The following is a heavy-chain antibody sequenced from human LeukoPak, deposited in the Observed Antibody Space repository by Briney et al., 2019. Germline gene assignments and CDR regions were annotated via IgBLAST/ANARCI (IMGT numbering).Heavy chain of an antibody. CDR3: ARLDDFWSGYWGNYYYYMDV. Sequence: GESLRLSCAASGFTFSSYWMSWVRRAPGKGLEWVANIKKDGSEKYYVDSVKDRFTISRDNAKNSLYLQMNSLRAEDTAVYYCARLDDFWSGYWGNYYYYMDVWGKGTTVTVSS. V-gene: IGHV3-7*01. J-gene: IGHJ6*03. CDR1: GFTFSSYW. D-gene: IGHD3-3*01. CDR2: IKKDGSEK.